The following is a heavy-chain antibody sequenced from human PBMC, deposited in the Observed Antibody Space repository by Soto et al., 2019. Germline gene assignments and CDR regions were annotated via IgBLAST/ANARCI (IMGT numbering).Heavy chain of an antibody. V-gene: IGHV3-23*01. D-gene: IGHD6-13*01. CDR3: PAGIYSYGRDV. J-gene: IGHJ6*02. Sequence: EVQLLESGGGLVQPGGSLRLSCAASGFTFSSYAMSWVRQAPGKGLEWVSTISGSGGSTYYADSVKGRFTISRDNSKNTLYLQMDGLRADDTAVYYCPAGIYSYGRDVWGQGTTVTVSS. CDR1: GFTFSSYA. CDR2: ISGSGGST.